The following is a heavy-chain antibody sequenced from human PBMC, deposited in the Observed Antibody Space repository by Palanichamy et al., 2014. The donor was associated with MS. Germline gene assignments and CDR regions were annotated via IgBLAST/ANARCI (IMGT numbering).Heavy chain of an antibody. Sequence: PGQGLEWMGRINPNTGGTNYAQKFQGRVTMTRDTSISTAYMELSSLTSDDTAVYYCASGYCTNGGCFPNWFDPWGQGTLVTVSS. CDR3: ASGYCTNGGCFPNWFDP. CDR2: INPNTGGT. D-gene: IGHD2-8*01. V-gene: IGHV1-2*06. J-gene: IGHJ5*02.